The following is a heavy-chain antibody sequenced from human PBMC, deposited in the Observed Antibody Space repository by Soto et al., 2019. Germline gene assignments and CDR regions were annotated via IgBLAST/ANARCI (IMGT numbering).Heavy chain of an antibody. Sequence: GSLRLSCAASAFTLSSEWMSLVRQALGKRLEWVANIKQDGSEKYYVDSVKGRFTISRDNAKNSLYLQMNSLRAEDTAVYYCARSPAPGIVAYYYMDVWGKGTTVTVSS. J-gene: IGHJ6*03. D-gene: IGHD3-10*01. CDR3: ARSPAPGIVAYYYMDV. V-gene: IGHV3-7*02. CDR2: IKQDGSEK. CDR1: AFTLSSEW.